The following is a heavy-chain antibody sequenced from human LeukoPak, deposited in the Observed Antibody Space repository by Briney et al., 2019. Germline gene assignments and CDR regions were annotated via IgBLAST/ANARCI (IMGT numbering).Heavy chain of an antibody. CDR1: GYTFTGYY. CDR3: ARGDIFGWYPDAFDI. V-gene: IGHV1-2*02. D-gene: IGHD6-19*01. Sequence: ASVKVSCKASGYTFTGYYMHWVRQAPGQGLEWMGWINPNSGGTNYAQKFQGRVTMTRDTSISTAYMELSRLRSDDTAVYYCARGDIFGWYPDAFDIWGQGTMVTVSS. CDR2: INPNSGGT. J-gene: IGHJ3*02.